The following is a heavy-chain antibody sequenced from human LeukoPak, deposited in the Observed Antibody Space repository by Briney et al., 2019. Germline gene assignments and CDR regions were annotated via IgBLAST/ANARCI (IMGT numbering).Heavy chain of an antibody. Sequence: GESLKISCKASGYSFTSYWIGWVRQMPGKGLEWMAIIYPGDSDTRYSPSFQGQVTISADKSISTPYLQRSSLKASDTAMYYCARQPGRGYSYGYLGPFDYWGQGSMVTVCS. CDR2: IYPGDSDT. J-gene: IGHJ4*02. D-gene: IGHD5-18*01. CDR3: ARQPGRGYSYGYLGPFDY. V-gene: IGHV5-51*01. CDR1: GYSFTSYW.